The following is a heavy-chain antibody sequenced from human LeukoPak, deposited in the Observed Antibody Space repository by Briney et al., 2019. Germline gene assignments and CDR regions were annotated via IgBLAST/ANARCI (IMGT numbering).Heavy chain of an antibody. Sequence: PSETLSLTCTVSGDSISSYYWSWIRQPPGKGLEWIGYIYYSGSTNYNPSLKSRVTISVDTSKNQFSLKLSSVTAADTAVYYCARAQTYCSGGSCHLRPFFDYWGQGTLVTVSS. CDR2: IYYSGST. CDR3: ARAQTYCSGGSCHLRPFFDY. CDR1: GDSISSYY. J-gene: IGHJ4*02. V-gene: IGHV4-59*01. D-gene: IGHD2-15*01.